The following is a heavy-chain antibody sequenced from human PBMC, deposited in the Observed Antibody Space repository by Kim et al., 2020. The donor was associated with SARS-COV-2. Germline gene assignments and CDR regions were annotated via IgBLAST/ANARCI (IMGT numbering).Heavy chain of an antibody. Sequence: GGSLRLSCATSGFTLSNYSMNWVRQSPGKGLEWVSHISGSGTITKHADSVRGRFTISRDNANNSLFLQMNGLRAEDTAVYYCVRENHWAFDIGGQGTMVTVSS. CDR3: VRENHWAFDI. J-gene: IGHJ3*02. CDR1: GFTLSNYS. V-gene: IGHV3-48*04. CDR2: ISGSGTIT.